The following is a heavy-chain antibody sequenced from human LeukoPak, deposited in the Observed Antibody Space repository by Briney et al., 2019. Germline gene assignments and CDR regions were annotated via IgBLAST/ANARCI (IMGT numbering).Heavy chain of an antibody. V-gene: IGHV3-11*06. J-gene: IGHJ4*02. D-gene: IGHD3-22*01. CDR1: GFTFSDYY. CDR3: ARSLGYYDISGAYYFDY. CDR2: ISSSSTYT. Sequence: GGSLRLSCAASGFTFSDYYMSWIRQAPGKGLEWVSYISSSSTYTNYADSVKGRFTISRDNAKNSLYLQMNSLRAEDTAVYYCARSLGYYDISGAYYFDYWGQGTLVTVSS.